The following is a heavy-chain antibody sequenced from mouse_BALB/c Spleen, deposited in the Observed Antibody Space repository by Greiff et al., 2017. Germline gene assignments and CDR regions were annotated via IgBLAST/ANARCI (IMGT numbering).Heavy chain of an antibody. V-gene: IGHV1-5*01. CDR2: IYPGNSDT. J-gene: IGHJ4*01. CDR1: GYSFTSYW. D-gene: IGHD2-4*01. CDR3: TRGGGDYPYYAMDY. Sequence: VQLQQSGTVLARPGASVKMSCKASGYSFTSYWMHWVKQRPGQGLEWIGAIYPGNSDTSYNQKFKGKAKLTAVTSASTAYMELSSLTNEDSAVYYCTRGGGDYPYYAMDYWGQGTSVTVSS.